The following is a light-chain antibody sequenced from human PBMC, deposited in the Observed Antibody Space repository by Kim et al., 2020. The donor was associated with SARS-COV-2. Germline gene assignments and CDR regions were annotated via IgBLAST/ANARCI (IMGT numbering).Light chain of an antibody. CDR2: DAS. J-gene: IGKJ4*01. V-gene: IGKV1-33*01. CDR1: QDIKQY. CDR3: QQYDNLPLT. Sequence: ASVGDSVTSTCQASQDIKQYLTWYQQKPGKATKVLIYDASNLEPGVPSRFSGGGAGTEFTFTISSLQPEDIATYYCQQYDNLPLTFGGGTRVEIK.